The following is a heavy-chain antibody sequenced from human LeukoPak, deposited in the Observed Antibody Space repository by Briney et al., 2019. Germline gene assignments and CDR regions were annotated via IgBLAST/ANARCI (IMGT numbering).Heavy chain of an antibody. D-gene: IGHD2-21*01. CDR3: TRGPCGGDCFGY. CDR2: IRSKAYGGTT. J-gene: IGHJ4*02. Sequence: GGSLRLSCTASGFTFGDYAMSWVRQAPGKGLEWVGFIRSKAYGGTTEYAASVKGRFTISRDDSKSIAYLQMNSLKTEDTAVYYCTRGPCGGDCFGYWGQGTLVTVSS. V-gene: IGHV3-49*04. CDR1: GFTFGDYA.